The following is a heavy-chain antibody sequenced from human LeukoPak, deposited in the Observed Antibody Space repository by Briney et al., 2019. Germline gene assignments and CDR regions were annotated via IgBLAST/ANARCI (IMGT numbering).Heavy chain of an antibody. Sequence: PGASLTLSCAPSGFTFSDYAMSWVRQAPGQGLEWVSIIHKGGGWPSYSASVKGRFTVSRDNSKNTLWLEMSSLRAEDTAVYYCAKNQGWELPPYYFHYWGQGTPVTVSS. J-gene: IGHJ4*02. V-gene: IGHV3-23*03. D-gene: IGHD1-7*01. CDR2: IHKGGGWP. CDR3: AKNQGWELPPYYFHY. CDR1: GFTFSDYA.